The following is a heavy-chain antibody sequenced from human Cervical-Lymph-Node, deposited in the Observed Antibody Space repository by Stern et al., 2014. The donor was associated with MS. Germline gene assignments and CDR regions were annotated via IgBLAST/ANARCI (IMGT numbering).Heavy chain of an antibody. CDR3: ARDTSSPERSDW. CDR1: GFTVSRAY. V-gene: IGHV3-53*01. CDR2: ITNVGST. D-gene: IGHD1-1*01. J-gene: IGHJ4*02. Sequence: EVQLVESGGGLIQPGGSLRLSCTASGFTVSRAYITWVRQAQGEGLERVSLITNVGSTFYTDSVKGRFTISRDDSKNPVYLHMTSLRAEDTAMYYCARDTSSPERSDWWGQGTLVTVSS.